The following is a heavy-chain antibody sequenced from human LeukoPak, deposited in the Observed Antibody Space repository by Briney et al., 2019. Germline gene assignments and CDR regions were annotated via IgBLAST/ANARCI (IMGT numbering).Heavy chain of an antibody. CDR3: ATTYGGYVDFDY. D-gene: IGHD5-12*01. CDR1: GYTFTSYA. Sequence: ASVKVSCKASGYTFTSYAMHWVRQAPGQRLEWMGWINAGNGNTKYPQKFQGRVTITRDTSASTAYMELSSLRSEDTAVYYCATTYGGYVDFDYWGQGTLVTVSS. J-gene: IGHJ4*02. V-gene: IGHV1-3*01. CDR2: INAGNGNT.